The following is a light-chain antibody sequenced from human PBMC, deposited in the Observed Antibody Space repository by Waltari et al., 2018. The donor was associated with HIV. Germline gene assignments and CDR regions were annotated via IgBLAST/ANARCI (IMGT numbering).Light chain of an antibody. CDR1: SRDVGSYTL. Sequence: QSALTQPASVSGSPGQSITISCTGTSRDVGSYTLSSWYQQHPVKAPKLMIYEVSKRPSGVSNRFSGSKSGNTASLTISGLQAEDEADYYCCSYAGSSTYVFGTGTKVTVL. CDR3: CSYAGSSTYV. J-gene: IGLJ1*01. CDR2: EVS. V-gene: IGLV2-23*02.